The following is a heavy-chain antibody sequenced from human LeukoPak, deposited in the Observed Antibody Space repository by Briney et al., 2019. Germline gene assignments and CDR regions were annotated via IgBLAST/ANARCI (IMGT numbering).Heavy chain of an antibody. V-gene: IGHV3-21*01. J-gene: IGHJ6*02. CDR2: ISSSSSYI. D-gene: IGHD2-15*01. CDR1: GFTFSSYS. Sequence: GGPLRLSCAASGFTFSSYSMNWVRQAPGKGLEWVSSISSSSSYIYYADSVKGRFTISRDNAKNSLYLQMNSLRAEDTAVYYCALGYCSGGSCPPSSYGMDVWGQGTTVTVSS. CDR3: ALGYCSGGSCPPSSYGMDV.